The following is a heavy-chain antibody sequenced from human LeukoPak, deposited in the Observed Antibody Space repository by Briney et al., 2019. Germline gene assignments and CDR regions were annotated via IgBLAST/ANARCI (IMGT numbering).Heavy chain of an antibody. J-gene: IGHJ6*02. CDR3: ARGSGCSSTSCYFYYYYYGMDV. CDR2: IIPIFGTA. CDR1: GGTLSSYA. D-gene: IGHD2-2*01. V-gene: IGHV1-69*01. Sequence: SVKVSCKASGGTLSSYAISWVRQAPGQGLEWMGGIIPIFGTANYAQKFQGRVTITADESTSTAYMELSSLRSEDTAVYYCARGSGCSSTSCYFYYYYYGMDVWGQGTTVTVSS.